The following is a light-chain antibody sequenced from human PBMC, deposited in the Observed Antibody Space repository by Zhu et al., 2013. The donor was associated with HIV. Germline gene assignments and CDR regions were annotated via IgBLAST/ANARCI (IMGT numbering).Light chain of an antibody. CDR1: SSDVGGYNY. CDR2: DVT. V-gene: IGLV2-14*01. Sequence: QSALTQPASVSGSPGQSITISCTGTSSDVGGYNYVSWYQQHPGKAPKLIIYDVTKRPSGVSNRFSGSKSVNTASLTISALQAEDEADYYCQSRDNTVSHFVLFGGGTKVTVL. CDR3: QSRDNTVSHFVL. J-gene: IGLJ2*01.